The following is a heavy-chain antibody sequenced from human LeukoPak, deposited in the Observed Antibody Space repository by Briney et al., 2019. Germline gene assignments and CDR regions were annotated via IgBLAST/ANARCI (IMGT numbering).Heavy chain of an antibody. J-gene: IGHJ4*02. D-gene: IGHD3-10*01. Sequence: GASVKVSCKASGYTFTGYYMHWVRQAPGQGLEWMGWINPSSGGTNYAQKFQGRVTMTRDTSISTAYMELSRLRSDDTAVYYCARDPGSGSYSFDYWGQGTLVTVSS. CDR2: INPSSGGT. CDR1: GYTFTGYY. V-gene: IGHV1-2*02. CDR3: ARDPGSGSYSFDY.